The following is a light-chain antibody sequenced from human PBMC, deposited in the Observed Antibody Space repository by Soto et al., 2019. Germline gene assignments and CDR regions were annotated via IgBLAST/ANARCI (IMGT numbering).Light chain of an antibody. Sequence: QSVLTQPPSASGTPGQRVTISCSGMSSNIGTYNVYWYQQLPGTTPRLLIYRNDQRPSGVPDRFSGSKSGTSASLAIDGLRTEDEADYYCAVWDDRLHGMFGGGTKLTVL. CDR3: AVWDDRLHGM. CDR1: SSNIGTYN. J-gene: IGLJ3*02. CDR2: RND. V-gene: IGLV1-47*01.